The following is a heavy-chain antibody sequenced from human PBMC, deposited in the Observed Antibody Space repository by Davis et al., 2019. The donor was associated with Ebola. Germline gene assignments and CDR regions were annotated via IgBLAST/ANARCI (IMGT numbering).Heavy chain of an antibody. CDR3: ARGGLGYYDFWSGYYLPPDY. D-gene: IGHD3-3*01. J-gene: IGHJ4*02. CDR2: ISAYNGNT. CDR1: GYTFTRYG. Sequence: ASVKVSCKASGYTFTRYGISWVRQAPGQGLEWMGWISAYNGNTNYAQKLQGRVTMTTDTSTSTAYMELRSLRSDDTAVYYCARGGLGYYDFWSGYYLPPDYWGQGTLVTVSS. V-gene: IGHV1-18*01.